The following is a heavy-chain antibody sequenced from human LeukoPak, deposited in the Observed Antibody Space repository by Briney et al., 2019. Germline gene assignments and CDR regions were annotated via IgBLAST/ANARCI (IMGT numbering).Heavy chain of an antibody. CDR3: AKDIEHCSVGSCSHYFDY. Sequence: GGSLRLSCAASGFTFSRYGMHWVRQAPGKGLEWVAVIWYDGSNKYYADSVKGRFTISRDNSKNTLYLQMNSLRAEDTAVYYCAKDIEHCSVGSCSHYFDYWGQGTLVTVSS. J-gene: IGHJ4*02. CDR2: IWYDGSNK. D-gene: IGHD2-15*01. V-gene: IGHV3-33*06. CDR1: GFTFSRYG.